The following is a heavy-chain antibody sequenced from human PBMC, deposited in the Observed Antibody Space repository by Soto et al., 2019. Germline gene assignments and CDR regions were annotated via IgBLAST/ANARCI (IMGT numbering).Heavy chain of an antibody. V-gene: IGHV1-69*12. D-gene: IGHD1-26*01. CDR3: ASHSGSSPEGRYYYGVDV. CDR1: GGTFSSYA. CDR2: IIPIFGTA. J-gene: IGHJ6*02. Sequence: QVQLVQSGAEVKKPGSSVKVSCKASGGTFSSYAISWVRQAPGQGLEWMGGIIPIFGTADYAQKFQGRVTINADESTSTAYMERSSLRSEDTAVYYCASHSGSSPEGRYYYGVDVWGQGTTVTVSS.